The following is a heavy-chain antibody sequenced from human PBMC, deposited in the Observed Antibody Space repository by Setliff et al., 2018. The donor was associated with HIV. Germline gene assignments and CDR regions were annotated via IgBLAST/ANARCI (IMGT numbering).Heavy chain of an antibody. CDR3: ARDWRSGYDLNFDY. D-gene: IGHD5-12*01. J-gene: IGHJ4*02. CDR2: IYHSGST. CDR1: GGSISSNW. V-gene: IGHV4-4*02. Sequence: NPSETLSLTCAVSGGSISSNWWSWVRQSPGKGLEWIGEIYHSGSTHYNPSLQSRVTISVDKSKSQFSLKLNSVTAADTAVYYCARDWRSGYDLNFDYWGQGTLVTVSS.